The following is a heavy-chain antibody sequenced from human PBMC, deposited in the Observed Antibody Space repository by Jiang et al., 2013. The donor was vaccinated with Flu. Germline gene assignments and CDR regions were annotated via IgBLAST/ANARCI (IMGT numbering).Heavy chain of an antibody. Sequence: QTLSLTCTISGDSVSIKNAAWNWIRESPSRGLEWLGRTHYRSEWYNEYAVSMESRITIDPDTSKNQFSLQLSSVTPEDTAVYYCAIGTLGSGSYNYWGQGTLVTVSS. J-gene: IGHJ4*02. CDR3: AIGTLGSGSYNY. CDR1: GDSVSIKNAA. D-gene: IGHD3-10*01. V-gene: IGHV6-1*01. CDR2: THYRSEWYN.